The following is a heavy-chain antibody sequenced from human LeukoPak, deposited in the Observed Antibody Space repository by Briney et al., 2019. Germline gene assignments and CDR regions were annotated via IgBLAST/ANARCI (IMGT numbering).Heavy chain of an antibody. CDR3: ARGTAGYYYMDV. D-gene: IGHD2-8*02. J-gene: IGHJ6*03. CDR2: IIPIFGTA. CDR1: GGTFSSYA. Sequence: SVKVSCKASGGTFSSYAISWVRQAPGQGLEWMGGIIPIFGTANYAQKFQGRVTITADESTSTAYMELSSLRSEDTAVYYCARGTAGYYYMDVWGKGTTVTISS. V-gene: IGHV1-69*13.